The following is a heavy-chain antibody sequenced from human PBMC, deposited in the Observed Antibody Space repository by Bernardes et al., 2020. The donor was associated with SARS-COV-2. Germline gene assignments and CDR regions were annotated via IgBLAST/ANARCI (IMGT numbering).Heavy chain of an antibody. CDR3: ARGGPYGDNYYDY. D-gene: IGHD4-17*01. Sequence: SETLSLTCTVSGGSISNYFWIWIRQPPGKGLEWIGHIYDTGSATYNPSLKSRVIISVDTSKNQFSLRLSSVTAADTAVYYCARGGPYGDNYYDYWGQGTLVNGSS. CDR1: GGSISNYF. V-gene: IGHV4-59*13. CDR2: IYDTGSA. J-gene: IGHJ4*02.